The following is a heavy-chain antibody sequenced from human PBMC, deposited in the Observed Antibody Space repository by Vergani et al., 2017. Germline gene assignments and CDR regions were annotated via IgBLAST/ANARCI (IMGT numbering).Heavy chain of an antibody. CDR1: GGTFSSYT. D-gene: IGHD6-13*01. V-gene: IGHV1-69*08. CDR2: IIPILGIA. J-gene: IGHJ6*02. Sequence: QVQLVQSGAEVKKPGSSVKVSCKASGGTFSSYTINWVRQAPGQGLEWMGRIIPILGIANYAQKFQGRVTITADKSTSTAYMELSSLRSEDTAVYYCAREGAGTVDYYYYYGMDVWGQGTTVTVSS. CDR3: AREGAGTVDYYYYYGMDV.